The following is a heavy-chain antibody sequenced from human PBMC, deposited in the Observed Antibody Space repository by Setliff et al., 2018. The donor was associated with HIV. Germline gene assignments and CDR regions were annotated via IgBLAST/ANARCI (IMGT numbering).Heavy chain of an antibody. CDR1: GYTFTGYY. J-gene: IGHJ5*02. V-gene: IGHV1-2*02. CDR2: INPNSGGT. D-gene: IGHD6-13*01. Sequence: RASVKVSCKASGYTFTGYYMHWVRQASGQGLEWMGWINPNSGGTNYAQKFQGRVTMTRDTSISTAYMELSRLRSDDTAVYYCARGGRIAAARFGLFDPWGQGTLVTVSS. CDR3: ARGGRIAAARFGLFDP.